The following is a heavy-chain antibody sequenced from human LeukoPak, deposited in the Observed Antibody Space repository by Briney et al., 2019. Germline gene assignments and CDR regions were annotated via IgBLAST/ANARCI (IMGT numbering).Heavy chain of an antibody. CDR2: FDPEDGET. V-gene: IGHV1-24*01. J-gene: IGHJ3*02. Sequence: ASVKVSCKVSGYTLTELSMHWVRQAPGKGLEWMGGFDPEDGETIYAQKFQGRVTMTEDTSTDTAYMGLSSLRSEDTAVYYCATDRSGSKAYDAFDIWGQGTMVTVSS. CDR3: ATDRSGSKAYDAFDI. CDR1: GYTLTELS. D-gene: IGHD3-16*01.